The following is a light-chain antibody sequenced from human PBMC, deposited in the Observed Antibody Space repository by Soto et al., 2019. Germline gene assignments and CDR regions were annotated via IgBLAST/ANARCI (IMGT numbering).Light chain of an antibody. CDR2: EGI. J-gene: IGLJ1*01. Sequence: QSVLTQPASVSGSPGQSITISCTGTSSTVGGFNVVSWYQQHPGKAPKVIIYEGIKRPSGVSNRFSGSNSGSTASLTISGLQAEDEADYYCSSYTGSTTYVFGTGTKVTV. CDR1: SSTVGGFNV. CDR3: SSYTGSTTYV. V-gene: IGLV2-14*02.